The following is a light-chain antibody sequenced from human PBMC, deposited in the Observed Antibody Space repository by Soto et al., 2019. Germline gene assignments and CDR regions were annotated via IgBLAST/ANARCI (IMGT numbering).Light chain of an antibody. CDR1: SSNIGNNA. CDR3: AAWDDSLNGYV. V-gene: IGLV1-36*01. Sequence: QSVLTQPPSVSEAPRQRVTISCSGSSSNIGNNAVNWYQQLPGKAPKLLIYYDDLLPSGVSDRFSGSKSGTSASLAISGLQSXXXXXXYCAAWDDSLNGYVFGTGTKLTVL. J-gene: IGLJ1*01. CDR2: YDD.